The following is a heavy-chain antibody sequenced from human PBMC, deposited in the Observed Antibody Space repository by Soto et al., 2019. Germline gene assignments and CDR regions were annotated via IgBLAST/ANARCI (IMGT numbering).Heavy chain of an antibody. CDR2: IYHSGST. V-gene: IGHV4-30-2*01. J-gene: IGHJ5*02. Sequence: QLQLQESGSRLVKPSETLSVTCAVSGGSITSGGSVWTWIRQPPGRGLEWIGYIYHSGSTYYNPSLKSLVTQSVDRSAKPTSLKLISVTAADTAVYYCDRGRDWFGPWGQGTLVTASS. CDR3: DRGRDWFGP. CDR1: GGSITSGGSV.